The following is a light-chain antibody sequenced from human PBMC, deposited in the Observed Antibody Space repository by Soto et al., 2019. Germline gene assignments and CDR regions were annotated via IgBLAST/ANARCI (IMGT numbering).Light chain of an antibody. V-gene: IGLV2-14*03. CDR2: DVS. CDR3: RSYKSSTTEV. Sequence: QSALTQPASVSGSPGQSITISCTGTSSDVGGYNYVSWFQQHPGKAPKLMIYDVSNRPSGVSNRFSGSKSGNTASLTISGLQSEDEADYYCRSYKSSTTEVFGTGTKVTVL. CDR1: SSDVGGYNY. J-gene: IGLJ1*01.